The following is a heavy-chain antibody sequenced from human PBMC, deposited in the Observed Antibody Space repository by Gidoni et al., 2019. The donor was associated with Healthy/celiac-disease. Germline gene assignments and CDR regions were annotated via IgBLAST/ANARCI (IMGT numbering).Heavy chain of an antibody. V-gene: IGHV3-74*01. J-gene: IGHJ4*02. CDR2: ISRDGSSK. CDR3: ARGPNAVVTGYSYGYSVDY. Sequence: EVQLVESGGGLVQPGGSLRLSCAASGFTFSSYRMHWVRQAPGMGLVWVSRISRDGSSKSYADSVKGRFTISRDNAKNTLYLQMNRLRAEDTAVYYCARGPNAVVTGYSYGYSVDYWGQGTLVTVSS. CDR1: GFTFSSYR. D-gene: IGHD5-18*01.